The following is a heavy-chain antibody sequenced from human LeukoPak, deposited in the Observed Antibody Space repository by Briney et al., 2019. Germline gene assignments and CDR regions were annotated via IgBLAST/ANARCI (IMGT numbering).Heavy chain of an antibody. CDR1: GYTFTGYY. CDR2: FDPEDGET. V-gene: IGHV1-24*01. D-gene: IGHD6-6*01. CDR3: ATGIAARPWFAG. Sequence: ASVKVSRKAPGYTFTGYYMHWVRQAPGKGLEWMGGFDPEDGETIYAQKFQGRVTMTEDTSTDTAYMELSSLRSEDTAVYYCATGIAARPWFAGWGQGTLVTVSS. J-gene: IGHJ4*02.